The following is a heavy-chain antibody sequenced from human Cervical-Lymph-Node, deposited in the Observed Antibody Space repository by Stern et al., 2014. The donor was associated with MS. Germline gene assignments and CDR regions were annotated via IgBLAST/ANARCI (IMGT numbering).Heavy chain of an antibody. V-gene: IGHV1-69*01. Sequence: VQLVQSGAEVKKPGSSVKVSCKASGGTFSSNAISWVRQAPGQGLEWMGGIIHIFGTADYAQKFQGRVTITADESTSTAYMELTSLRSEDTAVYYCARGSTIITDYFDYWGQGTRVIVSS. CDR2: IIHIFGTA. CDR3: ARGSTIITDYFDY. D-gene: IGHD5/OR15-5a*01. CDR1: GGTFSSNA. J-gene: IGHJ4*02.